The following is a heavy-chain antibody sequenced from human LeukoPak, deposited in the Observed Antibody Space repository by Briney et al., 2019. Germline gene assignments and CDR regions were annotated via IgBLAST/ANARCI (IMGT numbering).Heavy chain of an antibody. V-gene: IGHV4-39*01. CDR3: ARHQNDGYSSSLSNFGY. D-gene: IGHD6-13*01. J-gene: IGHJ4*02. CDR1: GGSISSSSYY. Sequence: SETLSLTCTVSGGSISSSSYYWGGIRQPPGKELERIGSIYYSGSTYYNPSLKSRVTMSVDTSKNQFSLKLSSGAAADTAVYDCARHQNDGYSSSLSNFGYWGQGTLVTVSS. CDR2: IYYSGST.